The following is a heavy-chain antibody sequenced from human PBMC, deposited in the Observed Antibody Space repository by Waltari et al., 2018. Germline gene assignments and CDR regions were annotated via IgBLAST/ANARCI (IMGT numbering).Heavy chain of an antibody. V-gene: IGHV4-30-4*08. CDR2: IYYSGST. Sequence: QVQLQESGPGLVKPSQTLSLTCTVSGGSISSGDYYWSCIRQPPGKGLEWIGYIYYSGSTYYNPSLKSRVTISVDTSKNQFSLKLSSVTAADTAVYYCARDGVGSGWYNYFDYWGQGTLVTVSS. D-gene: IGHD6-19*01. J-gene: IGHJ4*02. CDR1: GGSISSGDYY. CDR3: ARDGVGSGWYNYFDY.